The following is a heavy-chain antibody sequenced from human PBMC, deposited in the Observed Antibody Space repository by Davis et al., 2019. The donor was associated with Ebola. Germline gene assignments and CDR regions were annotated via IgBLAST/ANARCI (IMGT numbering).Heavy chain of an antibody. CDR2: INHSGST. D-gene: IGHD3-22*01. CDR3: ARDPMTQSDY. V-gene: IGHV4-34*01. CDR1: GGSFSGYY. Sequence: GSLRLSCAVYGGSFSGYYWSWIRQPPGKGLEWIGEINHSGSTNYNSSLKSRVTISVDMSKNQFSLKLSSVTAADTAVYYCARDPMTQSDYWGQGTLVTVSS. J-gene: IGHJ4*02.